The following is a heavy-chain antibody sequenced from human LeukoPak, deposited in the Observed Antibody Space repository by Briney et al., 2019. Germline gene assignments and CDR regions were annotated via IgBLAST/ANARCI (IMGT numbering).Heavy chain of an antibody. Sequence: GGSLRLSCAASGFTFSSYEMNWVRQAPGKGLEWISYISSGGITIYYTDSVKGRFTISRDNAKNSLYLQMNSLRAEDTAVYYCARDRADWGQGTLVTVS. CDR2: ISSGGITI. V-gene: IGHV3-48*03. J-gene: IGHJ4*02. D-gene: IGHD6-19*01. CDR1: GFTFSSYE. CDR3: ARDRAD.